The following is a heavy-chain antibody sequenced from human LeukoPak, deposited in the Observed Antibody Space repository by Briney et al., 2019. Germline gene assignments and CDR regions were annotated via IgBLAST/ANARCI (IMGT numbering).Heavy chain of an antibody. D-gene: IGHD2-15*01. CDR1: GGSISSYY. Sequence: PSETLSLTCTVSGGSISSYYWSWIRQPPGKGLEWIGFIYYSGSTNYNPSLKSRVTISIDTSKKQFSLNLRSVTAADTAVYYCARGGNCSGGSCYSDRGWFDPWGQGTLVIVSS. V-gene: IGHV4-59*01. J-gene: IGHJ5*02. CDR3: ARGGNCSGGSCYSDRGWFDP. CDR2: IYYSGST.